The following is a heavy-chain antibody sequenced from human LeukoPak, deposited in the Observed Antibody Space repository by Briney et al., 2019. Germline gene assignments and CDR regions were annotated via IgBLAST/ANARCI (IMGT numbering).Heavy chain of an antibody. CDR2: IRSKANSYAT. Sequence: GGSLRLSCAASGFTFSGSAMHWVRQASGKGLEWVGRIRSKANSYATAYAASVKGRFTISRDDSKNTAYLQMNSLKTEDTAVYYCTSHLLAARPLWGQGTLVTVSS. CDR3: TSHLLAARPL. V-gene: IGHV3-73*01. J-gene: IGHJ4*02. D-gene: IGHD6-6*01. CDR1: GFTFSGSA.